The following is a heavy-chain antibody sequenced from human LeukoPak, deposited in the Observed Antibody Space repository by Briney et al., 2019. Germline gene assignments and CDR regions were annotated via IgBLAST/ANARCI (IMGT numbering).Heavy chain of an antibody. V-gene: IGHV1-18*01. J-gene: IGHJ4*02. CDR3: ARDPFFVYGGSSEIGNSFDY. D-gene: IGHD4-23*01. CDR1: GYTFTSYG. Sequence: SVKVSCKASGYTFTSYGISWVRQAPGQGLEWMGWISAYNGNTNYAQKLQGRVTMTTDTSTSTAYMELRSLRSDDTAVYYCARDPFFVYGGSSEIGNSFDYWGQGTLVTVSS. CDR2: ISAYNGNT.